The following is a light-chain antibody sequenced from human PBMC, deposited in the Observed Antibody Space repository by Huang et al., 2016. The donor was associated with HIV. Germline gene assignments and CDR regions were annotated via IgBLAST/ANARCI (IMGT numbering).Light chain of an antibody. J-gene: IGKJ4*01. V-gene: IGKV3D-15*01. CDR3: QQYDNWPPGLT. CDR1: QNVRSN. Sequence: EIVMTQSQATLSVSPGGGATLSCRASQNVRSNLAWYHKTPGQAPRLRSDETSTRASGVPARFRGSVSGTEFTLTISVLQCEDFAVYYCQQYDNWPPGLTFGGGTKVEI. CDR2: ETS.